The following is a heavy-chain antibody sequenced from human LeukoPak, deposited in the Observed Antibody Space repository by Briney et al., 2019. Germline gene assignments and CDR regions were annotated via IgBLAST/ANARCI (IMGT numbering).Heavy chain of an antibody. CDR1: GFTFSSYG. Sequence: GRSLRLSCAASGFTFSSYGMHWVRQAPGKGLEWVAFIRYDGSNKYYADSVKGRFTISRDNSKNTLYLQMNSLRAEDTAVYYCAKDASGSYFGHFDYWGQGTLVTVSS. J-gene: IGHJ4*02. CDR2: IRYDGSNK. D-gene: IGHD1-26*01. V-gene: IGHV3-30*02. CDR3: AKDASGSYFGHFDY.